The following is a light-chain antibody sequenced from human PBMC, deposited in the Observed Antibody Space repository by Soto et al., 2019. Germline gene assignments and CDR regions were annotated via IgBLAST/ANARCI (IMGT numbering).Light chain of an antibody. Sequence: EIVMTQSPATLSVSPGERDTLSCRASQSVSSNFAWYQQKPGQAPRLLIYGASTRATGIPARFSGSGSGTEFTLTISSLQSEDFAVYYCQQYNNWPPLTFGGGTKVEIK. J-gene: IGKJ4*01. CDR3: QQYNNWPPLT. V-gene: IGKV3-15*01. CDR1: QSVSSN. CDR2: GAS.